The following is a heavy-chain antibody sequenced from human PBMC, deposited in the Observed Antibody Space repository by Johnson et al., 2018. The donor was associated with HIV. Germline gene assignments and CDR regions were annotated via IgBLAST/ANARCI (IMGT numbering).Heavy chain of an antibody. J-gene: IGHJ3*02. CDR2: TSNDGSNK. D-gene: IGHD2-15*01. Sequence: QMLLVESGGGVVQPGRSLRVSCAASGFTFSSYGMHWVRQAPGKGLEWVAVTSNDGSNKYYADSVKGRFTIYRDNFKNTLYLQMNGLRPEDTAVYYCAKEDPCRRAFDSWGQGTMVTVSS. CDR1: GFTFSSYG. V-gene: IGHV3-30*18. CDR3: AKEDPCRRAFDS.